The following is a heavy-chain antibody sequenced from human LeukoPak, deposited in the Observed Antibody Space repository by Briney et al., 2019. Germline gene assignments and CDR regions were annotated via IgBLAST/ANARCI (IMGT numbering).Heavy chain of an antibody. D-gene: IGHD2-2*02. CDR1: GGSISSGGYY. CDR3: ARAAIGGYYFDY. Sequence: SETLSLTCTVSGGSISSGGYYWSWIRQHPGKGLEWIGYIYYSGSTHYNPSLKSRVTISVDTSKNQFSLKLSSVTAADTAVYYCARAAIGGYYFDYWGQGTLVTVSS. CDR2: IYYSGST. V-gene: IGHV4-31*03. J-gene: IGHJ4*02.